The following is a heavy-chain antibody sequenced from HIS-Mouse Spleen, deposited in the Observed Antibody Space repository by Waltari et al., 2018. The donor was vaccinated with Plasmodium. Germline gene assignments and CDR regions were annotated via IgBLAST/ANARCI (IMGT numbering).Heavy chain of an antibody. J-gene: IGHJ4*02. D-gene: IGHD5-18*01. CDR1: GGSFRSYY. CDR3: ARASGGYSYGRVFDY. Sequence: QVQLQESGPGLVTPSETLPLPCTVPGGSFRSYYWSWIPPPAGKGLEWIGRIYTSGSNNYNPSLKSRVTMSVDTSKNQFSLKLSSVTAADTAVYYCARASGGYSYGRVFDYWGQGTLVTVSS. V-gene: IGHV4-4*07. CDR2: IYTSGSN.